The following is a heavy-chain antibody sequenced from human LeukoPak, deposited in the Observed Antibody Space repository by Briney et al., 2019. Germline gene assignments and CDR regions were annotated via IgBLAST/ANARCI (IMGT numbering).Heavy chain of an antibody. CDR1: GDSVSSNSVT. CDR3: ARRLTQYDCFDP. J-gene: IGHJ5*02. V-gene: IGHV6-1*01. D-gene: IGHD2-2*01. Sequence: SQTLSLTCAISGDSVSSNSVTWNWIRQSPSRGLEWLGRTYYRSTWYNDYAVSVRGRITVNPDTSKNQFSVHLNSVTPEDTAVYYCARRLTQYDCFDPWGQGILVTVSS. CDR2: TYYRSTWYN.